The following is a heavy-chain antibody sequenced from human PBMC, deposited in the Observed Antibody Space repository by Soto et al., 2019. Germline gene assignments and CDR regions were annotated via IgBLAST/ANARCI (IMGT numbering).Heavy chain of an antibody. V-gene: IGHV4-59*04. J-gene: IGHJ4*02. Sequence: SETLSLTCTVSGGSISSYYLSWIRQPPGKGLEWIGYIYYSGSTNYNPSLKSRVTISVDTSKNQFSLKLSSVTAADTAVYYCVSLYYGSGSYYTEFDYWGQGTLVTVSS. CDR1: GGSISSYY. D-gene: IGHD3-10*01. CDR2: IYYSGST. CDR3: VSLYYGSGSYYTEFDY.